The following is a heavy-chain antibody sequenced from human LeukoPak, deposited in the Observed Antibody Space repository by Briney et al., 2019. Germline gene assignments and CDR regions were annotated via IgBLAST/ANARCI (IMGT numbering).Heavy chain of an antibody. CDR2: MSSAGQSV. D-gene: IGHD3-3*01. V-gene: IGHV3-11*04. J-gene: IGHJ6*04. Sequence: GGSLRPSCAASGFTFSDYYMTWIRQAPGKGLEWISYMSSAGQSVHYADSVKGRFTISRDNANNSLYLQMDSLRVEDTAVYYCARDYFYGSDVWGKGTTVIVSA. CDR1: GFTFSDYY. CDR3: ARDYFYGSDV.